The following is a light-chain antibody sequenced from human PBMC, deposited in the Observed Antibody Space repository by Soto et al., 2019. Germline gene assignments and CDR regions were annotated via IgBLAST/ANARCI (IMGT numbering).Light chain of an antibody. CDR3: SSYVGSSSFVV. Sequence: QSALTQPPSASGSPGQSVTISCTGTSSDVGGYNSVSWYQHHPGQAPQLMIYGVTKRPSGVPDRFSGPKSGNTASLTVSGLQADDEADYYCSSYVGSSSFVVFGGGTKLTVL. J-gene: IGLJ3*02. CDR2: GVT. CDR1: SSDVGGYNS. V-gene: IGLV2-8*01.